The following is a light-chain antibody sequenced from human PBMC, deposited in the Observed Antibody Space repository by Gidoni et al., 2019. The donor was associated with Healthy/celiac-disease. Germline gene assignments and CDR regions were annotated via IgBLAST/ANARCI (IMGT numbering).Light chain of an antibody. CDR1: QSISSW. CDR3: QQYNSYT. CDR2: KAS. V-gene: IGKV1-5*03. J-gene: IGKJ2*01. Sequence: DIHMTQSPSTLSASVGDRVPITCRASQSISSWLALYQQKPGKAPKLLIYKASSLESGVPSTFSGRGAGRELTLIISSVKPDDVATYFSQQYNSYTFGQGTKLEIK.